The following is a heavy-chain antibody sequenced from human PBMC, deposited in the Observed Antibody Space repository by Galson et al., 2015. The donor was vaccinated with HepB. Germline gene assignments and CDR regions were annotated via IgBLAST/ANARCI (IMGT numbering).Heavy chain of an antibody. J-gene: IGHJ5*01. Sequence: SLRLSCAASGFGFDTHAMSWVRQAPGKGLEWISGISGNGDSTFYGDSVKGRFTVSRDNSKNILFLQMNSLRAEDTGLYFCAKGYGLFDSWGLGILVTVSS. D-gene: IGHD5-18*01. CDR3: AKGYGLFDS. CDR2: ISGNGDST. CDR1: GFGFDTHA. V-gene: IGHV3-23*01.